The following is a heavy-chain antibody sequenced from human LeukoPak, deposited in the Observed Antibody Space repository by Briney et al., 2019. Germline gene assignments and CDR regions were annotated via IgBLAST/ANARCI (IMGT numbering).Heavy chain of an antibody. CDR2: IYYSGST. Sequence: PSETLSLTCTVSGGSISSYYWSWIRQPPGKGLEWIGYIYYSGSTNYNPSLKSRVTISVDTSKNQFSLKLSSVTAADTAVYYCAGLTYYYDSSGYYSSDWFDPWGQGTLVTVSS. D-gene: IGHD3-22*01. V-gene: IGHV4-59*03. CDR1: GGSISSYY. J-gene: IGHJ5*02. CDR3: AGLTYYYDSSGYYSSDWFDP.